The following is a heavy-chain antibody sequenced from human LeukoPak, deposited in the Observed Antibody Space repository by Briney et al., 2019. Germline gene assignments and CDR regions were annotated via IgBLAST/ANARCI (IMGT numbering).Heavy chain of an antibody. J-gene: IGHJ4*02. CDR2: ISARGDST. CDR1: GFTFYSYG. V-gene: IGHV3-23*01. CDR3: ANHRPPWSYFDY. D-gene: IGHD3-3*01. Sequence: GGSLRLSCAASGFTFYSYGMYWVRQAPGKGLEWVSTISARGDSTYYADSVKGRFTISRDNSKNTLYLQMNSLRAEDTAVYYCANHRPPWSYFDYWGQGTLVTVSS.